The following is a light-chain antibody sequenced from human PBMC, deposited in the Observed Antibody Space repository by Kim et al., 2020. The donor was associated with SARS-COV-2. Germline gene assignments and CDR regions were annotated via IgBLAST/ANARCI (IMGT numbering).Light chain of an antibody. CDR3: LQDFSYPRT. Sequence: ASVGDGVPITCRASQDIGSDLGWYQQKPGKAPKLLIYVAYSLHNGVPSRFSGSGSGTVFTLTISSLQPEDFATYYCLQDFSYPRTFGQGTKVDIK. CDR2: VAY. V-gene: IGKV1-6*02. CDR1: QDIGSD. J-gene: IGKJ1*01.